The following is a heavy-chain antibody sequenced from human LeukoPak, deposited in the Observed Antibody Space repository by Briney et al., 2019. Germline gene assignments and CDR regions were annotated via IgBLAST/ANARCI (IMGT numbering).Heavy chain of an antibody. Sequence: KASETLSLTCTVSGYCISSGYYWGWIRQPAGKGLEWIGSIYHSGSTSYNPSLKSRVTISVDTSKNQFSLNLSSVTGADTAVYYCARSPISMIVGHYYYYMDVWGKGTTVTVSS. V-gene: IGHV4-38-2*02. J-gene: IGHJ6*03. CDR1: GYCISSGYY. D-gene: IGHD3-22*01. CDR3: ARSPISMIVGHYYYYMDV. CDR2: IYHSGST.